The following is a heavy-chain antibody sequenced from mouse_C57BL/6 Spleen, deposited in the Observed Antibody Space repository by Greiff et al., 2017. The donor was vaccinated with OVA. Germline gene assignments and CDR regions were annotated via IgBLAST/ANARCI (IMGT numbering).Heavy chain of an antibody. Sequence: DVQLVESGGDLVKPGGSLKLSCAASGFTFSSYGMSWVRQTPDKRLEWVATISSGGSYTYYPDSVKGRFTISRDNAKNTLYLQMSSLKSEDTAMYYCARGDGYYAMDYWGQGTSVTVSS. J-gene: IGHJ4*01. CDR3: ARGDGYYAMDY. CDR2: ISSGGSYT. CDR1: GFTFSSYG. D-gene: IGHD3-3*01. V-gene: IGHV5-6*01.